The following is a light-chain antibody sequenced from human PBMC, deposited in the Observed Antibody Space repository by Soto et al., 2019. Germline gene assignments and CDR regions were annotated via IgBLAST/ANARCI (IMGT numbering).Light chain of an antibody. CDR1: QSVSSN. V-gene: IGKV3-15*01. J-gene: IGKJ1*01. CDR2: GAS. Sequence: EIVMTQSPATLSVSPGERATLSCRASQSVSSNLAWYQQKPGQAPRLLIYGASTRATGIPARFSGSGSGTEFTLTISSLQSEDFAVYYCQQYSSSLWTFGQGTKVDIK. CDR3: QQYSSSLWT.